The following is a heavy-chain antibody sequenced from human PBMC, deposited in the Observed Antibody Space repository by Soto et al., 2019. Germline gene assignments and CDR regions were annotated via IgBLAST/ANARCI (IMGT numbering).Heavy chain of an antibody. Sequence: PGGSLRLSCAASGFTFSSYAMHWVRQAPGKGLEWVAVISYDGSNKYYADSVKGRFTISRDNSKNTLYLQMNSLRAEDTAVYYCVKGDSDYYFDSLGQGTLVTVSS. J-gene: IGHJ4*02. D-gene: IGHD4-4*01. V-gene: IGHV3-30-3*01. CDR1: GFTFSSYA. CDR3: VKGDSDYYFDS. CDR2: ISYDGSNK.